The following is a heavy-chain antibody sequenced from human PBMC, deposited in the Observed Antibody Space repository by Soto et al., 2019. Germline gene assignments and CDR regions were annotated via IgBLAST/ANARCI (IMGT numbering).Heavy chain of an antibody. V-gene: IGHV3-30-3*01. CDR1: GFTFNTYA. CDR2: ISSDGSNK. CDR3: ARVPRWPSMEYYYGIDV. Sequence: QMQLVESGGGVVQPGRSLRLSCAASGFTFNTYAMHWVRQAPGKGLEWLAIISSDGSNKYYADSVKGRFTISRDNSKNTLYLRMNSLRGEDMAVYGCARVPRWPSMEYYYGIDVWGQGTTVTVSS. J-gene: IGHJ6*02. D-gene: IGHD3-10*01.